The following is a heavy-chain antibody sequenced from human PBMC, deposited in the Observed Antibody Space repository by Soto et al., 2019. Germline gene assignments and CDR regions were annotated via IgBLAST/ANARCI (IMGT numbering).Heavy chain of an antibody. CDR2: ISGSGGST. Sequence: GGSLRLSCAASGFTFSSYAMSWVRQAPGKGLEWVSAISGSGGSTYYADSVKGRLTISRDNAKNSRYLQMNSLRDEDTAVYYCARARDFDYWGQGTLVTVSS. CDR1: GFTFSSYA. CDR3: ARARDFDY. J-gene: IGHJ4*02. V-gene: IGHV3-23*01.